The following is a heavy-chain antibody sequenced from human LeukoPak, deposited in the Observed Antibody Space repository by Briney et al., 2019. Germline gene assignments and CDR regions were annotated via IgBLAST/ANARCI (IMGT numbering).Heavy chain of an antibody. CDR3: ARGYYYGSGSYYNYKQGYYYYYYMDV. J-gene: IGHJ6*03. D-gene: IGHD3-10*01. CDR1: GYTFTSYG. Sequence: ASVKVSCKASGYTFTSYGISWVRQAPGQGLEWMGGIIPIFGTANYAQKFQGRVTITADESTSTAYMELSSLRSEDTAVYYCARGYYYGSGSYYNYKQGYYYYYYMDVWGKGTTVTISS. V-gene: IGHV1-69*13. CDR2: IIPIFGTA.